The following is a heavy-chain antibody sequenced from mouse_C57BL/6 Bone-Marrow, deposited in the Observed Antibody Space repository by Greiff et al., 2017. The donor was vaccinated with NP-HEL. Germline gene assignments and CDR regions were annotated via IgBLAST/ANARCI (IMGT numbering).Heavy chain of an antibody. V-gene: IGHV1-54*01. D-gene: IGHD2-4*01. CDR2: INPRSGGT. Sequence: VQLVESGAELVRPGTSVKVSCKASGYAFTNYLIEWVKQRPGQGLEWIGVINPRSGGTNYNEKFKGKATLTADKSSSTAYMQLSSLTSEDSAVYFCALYDYDGYFDYWGQGTTLTVSS. CDR1: GYAFTNYL. J-gene: IGHJ2*01. CDR3: ALYDYDGYFDY.